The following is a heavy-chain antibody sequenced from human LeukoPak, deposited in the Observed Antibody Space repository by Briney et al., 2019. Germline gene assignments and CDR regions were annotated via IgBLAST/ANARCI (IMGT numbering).Heavy chain of an antibody. J-gene: IGHJ4*02. CDR1: GFTFSSYA. CDR3: ARGSAMYYYDSSGPLEY. Sequence: PGGSLRLSCAASGFTFSSYAMSWVRQAPGKGLEWVSAISGSGGSTYYADSVKGRFTISRDNSKSTLYLQMNSLRAEDTAVYYCARGSAMYYYDSSGPLEYWGQGTLVTVSS. D-gene: IGHD3-22*01. V-gene: IGHV3-23*01. CDR2: ISGSGGST.